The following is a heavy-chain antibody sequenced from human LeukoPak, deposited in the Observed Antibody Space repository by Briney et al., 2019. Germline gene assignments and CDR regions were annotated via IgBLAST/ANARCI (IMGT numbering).Heavy chain of an antibody. CDR3: ARVALVPGWFDP. CDR2: IYYSGST. Sequence: PSETLSLTCTVSGGSISSHYWSWIQQPPGKGLEWIGYIYYSGSTNYNPSLKSRVTISVDTSKNQFSLKLSSVTAADTAVYYCARVALVPGWFDPWGQGTLVTVSS. V-gene: IGHV4-59*11. CDR1: GGSISSHY. J-gene: IGHJ5*02. D-gene: IGHD6-6*01.